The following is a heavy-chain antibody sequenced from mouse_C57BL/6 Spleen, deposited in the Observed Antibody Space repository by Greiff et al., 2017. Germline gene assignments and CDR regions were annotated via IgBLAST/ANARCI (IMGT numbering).Heavy chain of an antibody. V-gene: IGHV5-6*01. CDR1: GFTFSSYG. CDR3: ARHHYYGSSYAFAY. Sequence: EVKLVESGGDLVKPGGSLKLSCAASGFTFSSYGMSWVRQTPDKRLEWVATISSGGSYTYYPDSVKGRFAISRDNAKNTLYLQMSSLKSEDTAMYYCARHHYYGSSYAFAYWGQGTLVTVSA. D-gene: IGHD1-1*01. CDR2: ISSGGSYT. J-gene: IGHJ3*01.